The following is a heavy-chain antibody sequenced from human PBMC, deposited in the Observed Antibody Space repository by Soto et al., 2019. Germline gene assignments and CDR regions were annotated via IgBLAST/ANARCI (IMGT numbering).Heavy chain of an antibody. J-gene: IGHJ6*02. V-gene: IGHV4-31*03. CDR2: VYHTGTT. CDR3: ARALVTDYNSRDYHYYFAMDV. D-gene: IGHD3-22*01. CDR1: GGSISSIGYY. Sequence: SETLSLTCTVSGGSISSIGYYWNWIRQHPGRGLDWIANVYHTGTTYYNPSLKSRVSMSVDTSQNQFSLILASVTAADTAVYYCARALVTDYNSRDYHYYFAMDVWGQGTSVTVSS.